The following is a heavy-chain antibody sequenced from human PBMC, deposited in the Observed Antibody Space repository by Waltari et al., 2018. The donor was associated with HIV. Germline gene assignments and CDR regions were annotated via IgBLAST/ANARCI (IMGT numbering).Heavy chain of an antibody. CDR3: ARHLRGHGFLAKLYYFDF. J-gene: IGHJ4*02. CDR2: IHYGGST. V-gene: IGHV4-39*01. Sequence: QLQMQESGPGLVKPSETLSLTCSVSGGSISSSDYYWGWIRSSPGKGLEWIGKIHYGGSTYDSPSLQCRVTISVDTSKNPVSLRLTSVTAADTAVYFCARHLRGHGFLAKLYYFDFWGQGALVTVSS. CDR1: GGSISSSDYY. D-gene: IGHD3-3*01.